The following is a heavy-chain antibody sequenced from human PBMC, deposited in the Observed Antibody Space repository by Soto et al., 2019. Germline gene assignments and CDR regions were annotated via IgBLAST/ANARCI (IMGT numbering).Heavy chain of an antibody. V-gene: IGHV4-4*07. Sequence: SETLSLTCTVSGGSISNYFCNWVRQPAGKGLEWIGRIDNSGSTNYNPSLKSRITMSADTSRNQFSLKLNSVTAADTAVYYCARGGQDFWSGPFDYWGQGALVTVSS. CDR3: ARGGQDFWSGPFDY. D-gene: IGHD3-3*01. CDR1: GGSISNYF. J-gene: IGHJ4*02. CDR2: IDNSGST.